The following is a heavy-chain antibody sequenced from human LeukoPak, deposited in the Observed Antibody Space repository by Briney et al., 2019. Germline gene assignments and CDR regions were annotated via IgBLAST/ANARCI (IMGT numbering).Heavy chain of an antibody. D-gene: IGHD6-13*01. Sequence: PGGSLRLSCAASGFTFSSYGMRWVRQAPGKGLEWVAVISYDGSNKYYADSVKGRFTISRDNSKNTLYLQMNSLRAEDTAVYYCARGGSSSNWYPLGYWGQGTLVTVSS. CDR3: ARGGSSSNWYPLGY. CDR2: ISYDGSNK. J-gene: IGHJ4*02. V-gene: IGHV3-30*03. CDR1: GFTFSSYG.